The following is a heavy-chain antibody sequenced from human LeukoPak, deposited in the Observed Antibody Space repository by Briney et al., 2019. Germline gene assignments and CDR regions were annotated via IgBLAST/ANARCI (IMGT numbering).Heavy chain of an antibody. CDR2: IRQDESER. CDR3: ARLSAYYYGAFFYYYMDV. Sequence: GGSLRLSCEGSGFSFSSYWMTWVRQSPGKGPEWVANIRQDESERYTVDSVKGRFTISRDNAKNSVYLHMNSLRAEDTALYYCARLSAYYYGAFFYYYMDVWGKGTTVTVSS. J-gene: IGHJ6*03. V-gene: IGHV3-7*01. D-gene: IGHD3-10*01. CDR1: GFSFSSYW.